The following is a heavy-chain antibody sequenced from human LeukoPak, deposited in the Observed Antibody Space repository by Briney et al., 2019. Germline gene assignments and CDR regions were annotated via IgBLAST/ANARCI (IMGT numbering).Heavy chain of an antibody. V-gene: IGHV3-23*01. Sequence: GGSLRLSCAASGFTFSSYAMSWVRQAPGKGPDWVSAISGSGGSTYYADSVKGRFTISRDNSKNTLYLQMNSLRAEDTAVYYCAKTCSSTSCYFDWGQGTLVTVSS. CDR2: ISGSGGST. D-gene: IGHD2-2*01. CDR1: GFTFSSYA. CDR3: AKTCSSTSCYFD. J-gene: IGHJ4*02.